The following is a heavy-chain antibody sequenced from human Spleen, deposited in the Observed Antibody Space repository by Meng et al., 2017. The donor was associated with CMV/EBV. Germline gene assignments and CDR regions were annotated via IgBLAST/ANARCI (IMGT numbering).Heavy chain of an antibody. CDR2: INAANGNT. CDR1: YNVSYHD. D-gene: IGHD3-10*01. Sequence: YNVSYHDMHWARQAPGQRLEWMGWINAANGNTKYSQTFQDRVTITRDTSADTAYIELSSLRSEDTAVYYCARGNYFGAGSFYRIFDHWGQGTLVTVSS. J-gene: IGHJ4*02. CDR3: ARGNYFGAGSFYRIFDH. V-gene: IGHV1-3*01.